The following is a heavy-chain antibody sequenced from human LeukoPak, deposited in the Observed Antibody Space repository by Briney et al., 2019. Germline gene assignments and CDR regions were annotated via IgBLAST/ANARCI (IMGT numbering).Heavy chain of an antibody. D-gene: IGHD2-15*01. Sequence: PGGSLRLSCAAPGFTFSSYAMHWVRQAPGKGLEWVAVISYDGSNKYYADSVKGRFTISRDNSKNTLYLQMNSLRAEDTAVYYCARGSCSGGSCYWSFDYWGQGTLVTVSS. CDR1: GFTFSSYA. V-gene: IGHV3-30-3*01. CDR2: ISYDGSNK. CDR3: ARGSCSGGSCYWSFDY. J-gene: IGHJ4*02.